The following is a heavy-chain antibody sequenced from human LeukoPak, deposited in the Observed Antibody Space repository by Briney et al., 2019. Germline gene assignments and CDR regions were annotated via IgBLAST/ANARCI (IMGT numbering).Heavy chain of an antibody. V-gene: IGHV1-8*03. CDR1: GYTFASYD. CDR2: MNPNSGNT. CDR3: ARELERDAFDI. Sequence: GASVKVSCKASGYTFASYDINWVRQATGQGLEWMGWMNPNSGNTGCAQKFQGRVTITRNTSISTAYMELSSLRSEYTAAYYCARELERDAFDIWGQGTMVTVSS. D-gene: IGHD1-1*01. J-gene: IGHJ3*02.